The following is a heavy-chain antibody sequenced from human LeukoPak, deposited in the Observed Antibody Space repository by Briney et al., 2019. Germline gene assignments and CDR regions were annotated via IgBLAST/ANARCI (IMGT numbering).Heavy chain of an antibody. J-gene: IGHJ5*02. V-gene: IGHV4-30-4*01. D-gene: IGHD2-2*03. CDR3: ARGGLMDILSFDP. Sequence: PSETLSLTCTVSGGSISSGDYYWSWIRQPPGKGLEWIGYIYYSGSTYYNPSLKSRVTISVDRSKNQFSLKLSSVTAADTAVYYCARGGLMDILSFDPWGQGTLVTVSS. CDR2: IYYSGST. CDR1: GGSISSGDYY.